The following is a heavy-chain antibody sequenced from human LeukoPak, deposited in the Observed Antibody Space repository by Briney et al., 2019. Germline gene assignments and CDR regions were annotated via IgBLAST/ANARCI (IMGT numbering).Heavy chain of an antibody. CDR1: GGSIRSSYYY. Sequence: SETLSLTCTVSGGSIRSSYYYWGWIRQPPGKGLEWIGSIYDSGSTNYNPSLKSRVTISVDTSKNQFSLKLSSVTAADTAVYYCARGVAGAKDYFDFWGQGTLVTVSS. J-gene: IGHJ4*02. CDR3: ARGVAGAKDYFDF. V-gene: IGHV4-39*07. D-gene: IGHD1-26*01. CDR2: IYDSGST.